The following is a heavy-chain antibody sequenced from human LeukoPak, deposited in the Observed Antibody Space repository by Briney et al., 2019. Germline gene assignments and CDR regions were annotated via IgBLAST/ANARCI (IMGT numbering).Heavy chain of an antibody. CDR3: ARDEYDSSGYMGFDY. CDR1: GGSISSGDYY. CDR2: IYYSGST. D-gene: IGHD3-22*01. J-gene: IGHJ4*02. Sequence: SETLSLTCTVSGGSISSGDYYWSWIRQPPGKGLEWIGYIYYSGSTYYNPSLKSRVTISVDTSKNQFSLKLSSVTAADTAVYYCARDEYDSSGYMGFDYWGQGTLVTVSS. V-gene: IGHV4-30-4*01.